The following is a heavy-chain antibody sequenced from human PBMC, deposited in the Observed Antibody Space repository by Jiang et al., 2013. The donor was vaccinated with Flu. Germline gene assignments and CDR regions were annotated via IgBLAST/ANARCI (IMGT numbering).Heavy chain of an antibody. CDR3: AREAGGDWYFDL. CDR2: IKEDGSEI. D-gene: IGHD3-16*01. Sequence: LLESGGGLVQPGGSLRLSCAASGFTFSTFWMTWVRQAPGKGLEWVANIKEDGSEIYYVDSVKGRFIISRDNAKNSVSLQMTSLRAEDTAVYYCAREAGGDWYFDLWGRGTLVTVSS. CDR1: GFTFSTFW. V-gene: IGHV3-7*01. J-gene: IGHJ2*01.